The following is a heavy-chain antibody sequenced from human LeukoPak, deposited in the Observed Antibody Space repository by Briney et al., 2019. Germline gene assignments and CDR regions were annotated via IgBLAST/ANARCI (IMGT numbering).Heavy chain of an antibody. Sequence: PSESLSLTCAVCGGSFSGYYWSWIRQPPGKGLEWIGEINHSGSTNYNPSLKSRVAISVDTSKNQFSLKLSSVTAADTAVYYCARGPYYYGMDVWGQGTTVTVSS. CDR3: ARGPYYYGMDV. V-gene: IGHV4-34*01. J-gene: IGHJ6*02. CDR1: GGSFSGYY. CDR2: INHSGST.